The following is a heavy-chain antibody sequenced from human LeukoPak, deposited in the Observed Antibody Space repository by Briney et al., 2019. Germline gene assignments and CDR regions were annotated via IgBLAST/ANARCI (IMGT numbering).Heavy chain of an antibody. CDR2: IRSKANSYAT. J-gene: IGHJ6*03. V-gene: IGHV3-73*01. CDR3: TSYDILTGPRAGYYYYYMDV. D-gene: IGHD3-9*01. Sequence: PGGSLRLSCAASGFTFSGSATHWVRQASGKGLEWVGRIRSKANSYATAYAASVKGRFTISRDDSKNTAYLQMNSLKTEDTAVYYCTSYDILTGPRAGYYYYYMDVWGKGTTVTVSS. CDR1: GFTFSGSA.